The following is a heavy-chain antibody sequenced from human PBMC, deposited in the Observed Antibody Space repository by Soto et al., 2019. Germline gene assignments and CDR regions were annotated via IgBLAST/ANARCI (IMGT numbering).Heavy chain of an antibody. D-gene: IGHD2-21*02. Sequence: GGSLRLSCAASGFTFSSYAISWVRQAPGKGLEWVSAISGSGGSTYYADSVKGRFTISRDNSKNTLYLQMNSLRAEDTAVYYCAKGHCGGDCHFDYWGQGTLVTVSS. CDR3: AKGHCGGDCHFDY. CDR2: ISGSGGST. V-gene: IGHV3-23*01. CDR1: GFTFSSYA. J-gene: IGHJ4*02.